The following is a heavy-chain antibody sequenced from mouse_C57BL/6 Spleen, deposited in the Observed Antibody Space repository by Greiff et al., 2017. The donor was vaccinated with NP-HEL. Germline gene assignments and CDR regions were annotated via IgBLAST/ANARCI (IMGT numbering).Heavy chain of an antibody. V-gene: IGHV1-26*01. CDR2: INPNNGGT. J-gene: IGHJ4*01. CDR3: ARDNDYLLYAMDY. D-gene: IGHD5-5*01. Sequence: EVQLQQSGPELVKPGASVKISCKASGYTFTDYYMNWVKQSHGKSLEWIGDINPNNGGTSYNQKFKGKATLTVDKSSSTAYMELRSLTSEGSAIYYCARDNDYLLYAMDYWGQGTSVTVSS. CDR1: GYTFTDYY.